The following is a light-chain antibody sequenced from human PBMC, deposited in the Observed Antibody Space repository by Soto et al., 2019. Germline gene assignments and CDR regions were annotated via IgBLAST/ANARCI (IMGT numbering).Light chain of an antibody. CDR1: QNIYTY. V-gene: IGKV1-39*01. CDR2: ASS. CDR3: QQSYSNIFS. J-gene: IGKJ4*01. Sequence: DIQLTQSPPSLSASVGDRVTINCRAIQNIYTYVNWYQVKLGKAPKLLIFASSTLQSGVPSRFSGSGSGADFSLTISSLQPEDLATDYCQQSYSNIFSFGGGTRVEL.